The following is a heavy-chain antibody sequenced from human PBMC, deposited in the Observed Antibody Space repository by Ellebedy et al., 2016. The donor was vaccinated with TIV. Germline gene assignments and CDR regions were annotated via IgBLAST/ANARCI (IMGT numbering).Heavy chain of an antibody. CDR3: ANYYYGSGSYYRGY. CDR2: INHVWSNT. D-gene: IGHD3-10*01. CDR1: GFSSSTSW. Sequence: GESLKISCAASGFSSSTSWMHSVRQAPGKGLELVALINHVWSNTNSADSVNGLFTISTDNSKNTLYLQMNSLRAEDTAVYYCANYYYGSGSYYRGYWGQGTLVTVSS. V-gene: IGHV3-74*01. J-gene: IGHJ4*02.